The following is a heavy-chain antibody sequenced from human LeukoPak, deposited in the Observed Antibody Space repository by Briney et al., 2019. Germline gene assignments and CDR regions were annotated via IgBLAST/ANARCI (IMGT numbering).Heavy chain of an antibody. J-gene: IGHJ4*02. CDR2: ISGSGGST. D-gene: IGHD3-9*01. Sequence: GGSLRLSCAASGFTFSSYGMSWVRQAPGKGLEWVSAISGSGGSTYYADSVKGRFTISRDNAKNSLYLQMNSLRAEDTAVYYCARVKFETHFDYWGQGTLVTVSS. CDR3: ARVKFETHFDY. V-gene: IGHV3-23*01. CDR1: GFTFSSYG.